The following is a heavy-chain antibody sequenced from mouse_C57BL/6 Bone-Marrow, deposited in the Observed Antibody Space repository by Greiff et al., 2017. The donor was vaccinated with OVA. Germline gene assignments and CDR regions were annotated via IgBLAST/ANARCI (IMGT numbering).Heavy chain of an antibody. CDR1: GYSFTGYY. D-gene: IGHD1-1*01. Sequence: EVQLQQSGPELVKPGASVKISCKASGYSFTGYYMNWVKQSPEKSLEWIGEINPSTGGTTYNQKFKAKATLTVDKSSSTAYMQLKSLTSEDSAVYYCARGVITTVHYAMDYWGQGTSVTVSS. CDR3: ARGVITTVHYAMDY. V-gene: IGHV1-42*01. CDR2: INPSTGGT. J-gene: IGHJ4*01.